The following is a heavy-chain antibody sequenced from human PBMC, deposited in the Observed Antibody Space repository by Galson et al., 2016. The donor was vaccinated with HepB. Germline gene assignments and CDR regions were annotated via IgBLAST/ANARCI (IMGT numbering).Heavy chain of an antibody. J-gene: IGHJ4*01. CDR2: IRPDGRMT. CDR3: ARVMFRKDEINFDF. CDR1: GFILSNYW. V-gene: IGHV3-74*01. D-gene: IGHD3-10*01. Sequence: SLRLSCAASGFILSNYWMHWVRQVPGRGLVWVARIRPDGRMTFYANSVKGRFTISGDNAKNTLYLEMNSLRVDDTAVYYCARVMFRKDEINFDFWGQGTLVTVSS.